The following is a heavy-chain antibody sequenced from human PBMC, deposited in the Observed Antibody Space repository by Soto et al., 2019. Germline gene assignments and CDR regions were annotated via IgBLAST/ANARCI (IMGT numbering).Heavy chain of an antibody. CDR1: GYSFSTYG. CDR3: ARDRYNLYRFDP. J-gene: IGHJ5*02. CDR2: ISDYNGDT. D-gene: IGHD3-9*01. V-gene: IGHV1-18*01. Sequence: ASVKVSCKAFGYSFSTYGITWVRQAPGQGLEWMGWISDYNGDTNYAQILQGRVTMTTDTSTSTAYMELRSLRSDDTAVYYCARDRYNLYRFDPWGQGTLVTVSS.